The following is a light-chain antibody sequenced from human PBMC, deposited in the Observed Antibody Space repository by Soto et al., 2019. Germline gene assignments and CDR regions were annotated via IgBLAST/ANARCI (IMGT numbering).Light chain of an antibody. CDR2: GET. J-gene: IGKJ1*01. Sequence: EIVLTQSPGTLSLSPGERATLSCRASQSFSSNYLAWYQQKPGQAPRILIYGETTRATGIPDRFSGSESGTDFTLTISRLEPEDSAVYYCQQYSSVWTFGQGTKVEIK. V-gene: IGKV3-20*01. CDR3: QQYSSVWT. CDR1: QSFSSNY.